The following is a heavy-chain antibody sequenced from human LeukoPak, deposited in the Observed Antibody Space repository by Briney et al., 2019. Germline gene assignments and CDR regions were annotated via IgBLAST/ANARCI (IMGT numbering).Heavy chain of an antibody. V-gene: IGHV3-21*01. Sequence: GGSQRLSCAVSGFTFSSYSMNWVRQAPGKGLEWVSSISSRSSYIYDADSVKGRFTISRDNAKNSLYLQMTSLRAEDTAVYYCARDATHLLLWFGEPTGRGYFDYWGQGTLVTVSS. D-gene: IGHD3-10*01. CDR1: GFTFSSYS. CDR2: ISSRSSYI. CDR3: ARDATHLLLWFGEPTGRGYFDY. J-gene: IGHJ4*02.